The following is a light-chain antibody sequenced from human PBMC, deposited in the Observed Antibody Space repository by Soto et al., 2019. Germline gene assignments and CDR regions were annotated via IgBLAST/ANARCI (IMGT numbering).Light chain of an antibody. CDR1: QSVSSN. J-gene: IGKJ1*01. CDR3: QQYHNSPLT. CDR2: GAS. Sequence: EIVMTQSPATLSVSPGERAALSCRASQSVSSNLAWYQQKPGQAPRLLIYGASTRATGIPARFSGSGSGTDFTLTISGLEPEDFALYYCQQYHNSPLTFGQGTKVDIK. V-gene: IGKV3-15*01.